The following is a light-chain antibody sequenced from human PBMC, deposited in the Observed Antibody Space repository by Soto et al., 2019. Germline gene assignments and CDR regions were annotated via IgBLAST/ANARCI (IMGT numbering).Light chain of an antibody. CDR1: QSVGTY. CDR3: QQYNDWPRT. J-gene: IGKJ1*01. CDR2: GAS. V-gene: IGKV3-15*01. Sequence: EILMTQSPATLSVSPGERATRSCRASQSVGTYLAWYQQKPGQAPRLLIYGASTSAAGISPRFSGGGSGTEFTRTIKSLQSEDFEVYYCQQYNDWPRTFGQGTKVGIK.